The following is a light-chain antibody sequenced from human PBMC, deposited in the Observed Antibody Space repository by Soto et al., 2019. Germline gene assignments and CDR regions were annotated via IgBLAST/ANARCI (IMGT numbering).Light chain of an antibody. J-gene: IGLJ1*01. V-gene: IGLV1-40*01. CDR1: SSNIGAGYD. CDR2: GNS. Sequence: QSVLTQPPSVSGAPGQRVTISCTGGSSNIGAGYDVHWYQQLPGTAPKLLIYGNSNRPSGVPDRFSGSKSGTSASLAITGLQAEDEADYYCQSYDGSLSGYVFGTGTKVTVL. CDR3: QSYDGSLSGYV.